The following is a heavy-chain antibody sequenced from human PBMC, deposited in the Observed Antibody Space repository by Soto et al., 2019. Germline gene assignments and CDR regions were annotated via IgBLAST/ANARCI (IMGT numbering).Heavy chain of an antibody. V-gene: IGHV3-53*01. CDR1: GLTISNNY. CDR2: IDSGGDT. J-gene: IGHJ6*02. CDR3: AGGGSLYYYYGIDV. D-gene: IGHD3-16*01. Sequence: GGSLRLSCAASGLTISNNYMTWVRQAPGKGLEWVSVIDSGGDTNYADSVKGRFTLSRDSSKNTLYLQMNSLRAEDTAVYICAGGGSLYYYYGIDVWGQGTTVTVSS.